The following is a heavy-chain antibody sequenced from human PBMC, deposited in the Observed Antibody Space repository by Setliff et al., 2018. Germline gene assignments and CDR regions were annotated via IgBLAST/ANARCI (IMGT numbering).Heavy chain of an antibody. V-gene: IGHV1-2*02. J-gene: IGHJ4*02. CDR2: INPNSGGT. CDR1: GYTFTGYY. D-gene: IGHD5-18*01. CDR3: ARGRGYSYGRKGVFEY. Sequence: GASVKVSCKASGYTFTGYYMHWVRQAPGQGLEWMGWINPNSGGTNYAQKFQGRVTMTRDTSISTAYMELSRLRSDDTAVYHCARGRGYSYGRKGVFEYWGQGSLVTVSS.